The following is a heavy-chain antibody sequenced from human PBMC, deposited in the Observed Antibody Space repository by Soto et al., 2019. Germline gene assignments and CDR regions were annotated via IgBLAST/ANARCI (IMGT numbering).Heavy chain of an antibody. CDR3: ARDVGYSSSEGYFDY. V-gene: IGHV3-30-3*01. CDR2: ISYDGSNK. Sequence: SGGGVVQPGRSLRLSCAASGFTFSSYAMHWVRQAPGKGLEWVAVISYDGSNKYYADSVKGRFTISRDNSKNTLYLQMNSLRAEDTAVYYCARDVGYSSSEGYFDYWGQGTLVTVSS. CDR1: GFTFSSYA. J-gene: IGHJ4*02. D-gene: IGHD6-13*01.